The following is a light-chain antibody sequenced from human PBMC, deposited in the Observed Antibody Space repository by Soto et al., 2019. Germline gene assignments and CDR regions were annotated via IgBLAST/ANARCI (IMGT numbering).Light chain of an antibody. Sequence: EIVLTQSPATLSLSPGERATLSCRASQSVSSYLAWYQQKPGQAPRLLIYDASNRATGIPARFSGSGSGTDFTLIISSLEPGDFGVYYCQQRSNWPWTFGQGTKVEIK. CDR3: QQRSNWPWT. CDR1: QSVSSY. J-gene: IGKJ1*01. V-gene: IGKV3-11*01. CDR2: DAS.